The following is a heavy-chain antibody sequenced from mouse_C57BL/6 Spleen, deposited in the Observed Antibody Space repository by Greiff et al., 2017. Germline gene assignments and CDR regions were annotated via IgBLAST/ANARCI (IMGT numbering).Heavy chain of an antibody. CDR2: ISYDGSN. CDR1: GYSITSGYY. CDR3: ARASVYYEAYFDY. J-gene: IGHJ2*01. Sequence: EVQLVESGPGLVKPSQSLSLTCSVTGYSITSGYYWNWIRQFPGNKLEWMGYISYDGSNNYNPSLKNRISITRDTSKNQFFLKLNSVTTEDTATYYCARASVYYEAYFDYWGQGTTLTVSS. V-gene: IGHV3-6*01. D-gene: IGHD2-4*01.